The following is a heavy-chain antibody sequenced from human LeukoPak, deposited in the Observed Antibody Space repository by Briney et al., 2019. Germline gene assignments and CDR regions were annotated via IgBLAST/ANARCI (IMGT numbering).Heavy chain of an antibody. CDR2: VYDSGAT. V-gene: IGHV4-59*01. CDR1: GGSISTYY. CDR3: ARDGHQLLSGAFDI. D-gene: IGHD2-2*01. Sequence: ETLSLTCSVSGGSISTYYWSWVRQPPGKGLEWIGYVYDSGATNYNPSLKSRLTISVDTSKNQFSLKLSSVTAADTAVYYCARDGHQLLSGAFDIWGQGTMVTVSS. J-gene: IGHJ3*02.